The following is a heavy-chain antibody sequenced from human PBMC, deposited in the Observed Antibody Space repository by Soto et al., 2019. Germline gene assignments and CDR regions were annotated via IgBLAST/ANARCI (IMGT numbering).Heavy chain of an antibody. J-gene: IGHJ5*02. V-gene: IGHV4-39*01. CDR1: GGSISSSSYY. CDR3: ASPKIAFYNWFDP. Sequence: QLQLQESGPGLVKPSETLSLTCTVSGGSISSSSYYWGWIRQPPGKGLEWIGSIYYSGSTYYNPSLKGRAPIPVDTSKNQFSLKLSSVTAADTAVYYCASPKIAFYNWFDPWGQGTLVTVSS. D-gene: IGHD3-3*02. CDR2: IYYSGST.